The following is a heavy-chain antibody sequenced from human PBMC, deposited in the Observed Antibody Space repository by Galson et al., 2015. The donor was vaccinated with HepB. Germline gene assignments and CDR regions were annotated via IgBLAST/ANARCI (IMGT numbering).Heavy chain of an antibody. V-gene: IGHV1-2*02. CDR1: GYTFTGYY. CDR3: ARLKSIAAAGTGGRWFDP. Sequence: SVKVSCKASGYTFTGYYMHWVRQAPGQGLEWMGWINPNSGGTNYAQKFQGRVTMTRDTSISTAYMELSRLRSDDTAVYYCARLKSIAAAGTGGRWFDPWGQGTLVTVSS. D-gene: IGHD6-13*01. J-gene: IGHJ5*02. CDR2: INPNSGGT.